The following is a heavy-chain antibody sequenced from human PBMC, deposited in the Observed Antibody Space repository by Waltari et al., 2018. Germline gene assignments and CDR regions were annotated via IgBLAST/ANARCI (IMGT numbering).Heavy chain of an antibody. D-gene: IGHD2-15*01. V-gene: IGHV1-2*02. CDR2: INPNSGGT. J-gene: IGHJ5*02. Sequence: QVQLVQSGAEVKKPGASVKVSCKASGYTFTGYYMHWVRQAPGQGLEWMGWINPNSGGTNYAQKFQGRVTMTRDTSISTAYMELSRLRSDDTAVYYCARALAYCSGGSCYSSWFDPWGQGTLVTVSS. CDR3: ARALAYCSGGSCYSSWFDP. CDR1: GYTFTGYY.